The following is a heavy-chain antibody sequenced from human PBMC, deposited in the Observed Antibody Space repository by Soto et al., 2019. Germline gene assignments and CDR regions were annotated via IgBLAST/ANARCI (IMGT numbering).Heavy chain of an antibody. V-gene: IGHV4-31*03. CDR2: IYYSGST. CDR3: AGEVIAAAGTRCSDP. D-gene: IGHD6-13*01. J-gene: IGHJ5*02. Sequence: PSETLSLTCTVSGGSISSGGYYWSWIRQHPGKGLEWIGYIYYSGSTYYNPSLKSRVTISVDTSKNQFSLKLSSVTAADTAVYYCAGEVIAAAGTRCSDPWGQGPGATFPS. CDR1: GGSISSGGYY.